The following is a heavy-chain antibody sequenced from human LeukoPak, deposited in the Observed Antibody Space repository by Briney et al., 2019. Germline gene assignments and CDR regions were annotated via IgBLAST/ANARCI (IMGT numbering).Heavy chain of an antibody. D-gene: IGHD3-22*01. J-gene: IGHJ5*02. V-gene: IGHV4-34*01. CDR3: AGDYDSSGYYYSS. CDR1: GGSFSTYY. Sequence: PSETLSLTCAVYGGSFSTYYWSWIRQPPGKGLEWIGEINHSGSTNYNPSLKSRVTISVDMSKNQLSLKLISVTAADTAVYYCAGDYDSSGYYYSSWGQGALVTVSS. CDR2: INHSGST.